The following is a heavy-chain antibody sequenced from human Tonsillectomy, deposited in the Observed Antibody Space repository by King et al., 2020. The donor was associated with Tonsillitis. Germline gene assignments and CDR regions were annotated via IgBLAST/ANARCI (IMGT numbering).Heavy chain of an antibody. CDR3: ARRRRYYYDSSGYSLDDY. J-gene: IGHJ4*02. D-gene: IGHD3-22*01. V-gene: IGHV5-51*01. CDR2: IYPGDSDT. CDR1: GYSFTSYW. Sequence: QLVQSGAEVKKPGESLKISCKGSGYSFTSYWIGWVRQMPGEGLEWMGIIYPGDSDTRYSPSFQGQVTISADKSISTAYLQWSSLKASDTAMYYCARRRRYYYDSSGYSLDDYWGQGTLVTVSS.